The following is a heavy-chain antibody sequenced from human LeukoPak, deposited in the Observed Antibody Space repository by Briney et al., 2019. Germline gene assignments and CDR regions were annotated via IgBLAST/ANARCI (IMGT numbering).Heavy chain of an antibody. J-gene: IGHJ3*02. V-gene: IGHV4-4*02. CDR2: IYHSGST. CDR1: GGSIRSSNW. D-gene: IGHD3-9*01. Sequence: SGTLSLTCAVSGGSIRSSNWWSWVRQPPGKGLEWIGEIYHSGSTNYNPSLQSRVTISVDKSKNQFSLRLSSVTAADTAVYYCARDSTYFRAFDIWGQGTMVTVSS. CDR3: ARDSTYFRAFDI.